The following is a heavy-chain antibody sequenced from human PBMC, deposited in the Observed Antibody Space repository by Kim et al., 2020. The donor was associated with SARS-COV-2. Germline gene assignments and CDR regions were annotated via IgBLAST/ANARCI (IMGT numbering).Heavy chain of an antibody. V-gene: IGHV4-59*01. CDR1: GGSISSYY. Sequence: SETLSLTCTVSGGSISSYYWSWIRQPPGKGLEWIGYIYYSGSTNYNPSLKSRVTISVDTSKNQFSLTLSSVTAADTAVYYCARVSKPNSYGDSGYYWLDYWWQGTLVTVSS. J-gene: IGHJ4*02. D-gene: IGHD3-22*01. CDR3: ARVSKPNSYGDSGYYWLDY. CDR2: IYYSGST.